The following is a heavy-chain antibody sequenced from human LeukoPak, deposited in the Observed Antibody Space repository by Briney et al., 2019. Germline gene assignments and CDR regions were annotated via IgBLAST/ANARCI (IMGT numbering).Heavy chain of an antibody. J-gene: IGHJ6*02. Sequence: GASVTVSCTASGYTFTIYDINWVRQATGQGLEWMGWMNPNSGNTGYAQKFQGRVTMTRNTSISTAYMELSSLRSEDTAVYYCARGRLGSSWFDYYYYYGMDVWGQGTTVTVSS. V-gene: IGHV1-8*02. CDR3: ARGRLGSSWFDYYYYYGMDV. CDR1: GYTFTIYD. D-gene: IGHD6-13*01. CDR2: MNPNSGNT.